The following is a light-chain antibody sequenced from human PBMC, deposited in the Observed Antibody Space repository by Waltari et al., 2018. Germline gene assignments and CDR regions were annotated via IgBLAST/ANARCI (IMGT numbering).Light chain of an antibody. CDR2: DAS. J-gene: IGKJ5*01. CDR3: QQYNTVPIT. CDR1: QNIHNY. Sequence: DIQLTQSSSSLSEYVGDRVTFTCQASQNIHNYLIWYQQKSGKAPKFLIYDASTLETGVPSRFGGSGSGTDFTLTISSLQPEDVATYYCQQYNTVPITVGQGTRLQIK. V-gene: IGKV1-33*01.